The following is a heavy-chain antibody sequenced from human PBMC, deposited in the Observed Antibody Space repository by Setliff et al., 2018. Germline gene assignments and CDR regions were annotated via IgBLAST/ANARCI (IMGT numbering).Heavy chain of an antibody. CDR2: ISAYTGST. CDR1: GYTFNDYG. CDR3: SRLVRFCTRTSCQRLSGGEF. D-gene: IGHD2-8*01. Sequence: ASVKVSCKTSGYTFNDYGIAWVRQAPGQGLEWMGWISAYTGSTFYSPKFHGRVTLTTDTSTSTGYMELRSLGSDDTAVYYCSRLVRFCTRTSCQRLSGGEFWGQGTLVTVSS. J-gene: IGHJ4*02. V-gene: IGHV1-18*01.